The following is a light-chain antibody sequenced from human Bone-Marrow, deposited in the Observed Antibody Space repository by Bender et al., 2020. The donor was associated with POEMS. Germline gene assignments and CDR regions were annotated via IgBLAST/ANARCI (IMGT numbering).Light chain of an antibody. V-gene: IGLV1-40*01. Sequence: QSALTQPASVSGSPGQSITISCTGSNTNIGIGFDVIWYQVLPGTAPRLLIYANINRPSGVPDRFSGSKSGNTASLTISGLQPDDEAHYYCSSYTTSSSWVFGGGTTVTVL. CDR3: SSYTTSSSWV. J-gene: IGLJ3*02. CDR2: ANI. CDR1: NTNIGIGFD.